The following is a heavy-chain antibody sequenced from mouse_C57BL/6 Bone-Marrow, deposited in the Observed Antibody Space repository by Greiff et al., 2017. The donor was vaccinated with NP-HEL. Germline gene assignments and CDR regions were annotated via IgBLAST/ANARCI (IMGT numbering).Heavy chain of an antibody. J-gene: IGHJ2*01. CDR1: GFTFSSYG. D-gene: IGHD1-1*01. Sequence: EVQLVESGGDLVKPGGSLKLSCAASGFTFSSYGMSWVRQTPAKRLAWVATISSGGSYNYYPDRVKGRFTISRYNAKNTLYLQMSSLKSEDTAIYYWARQGVITTVPYYFDYWGQGTTLTVSS. V-gene: IGHV5-6*01. CDR3: ARQGVITTVPYYFDY. CDR2: ISSGGSYN.